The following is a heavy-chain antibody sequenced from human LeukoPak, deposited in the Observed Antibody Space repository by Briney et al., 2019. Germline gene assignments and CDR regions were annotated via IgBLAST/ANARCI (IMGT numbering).Heavy chain of an antibody. J-gene: IGHJ3*01. CDR3: ARSDKSVANAFEV. D-gene: IGHD6-19*01. CDR1: HYTFDNYP. Sequence: ASVKVSCKASHYTFDNYPISWVRQAPGQGLEWMGWISAKNGNTNYAQKVQGRITLTTDIRTNTAYMELRSLGSDDTAVYYCARSDKSVANAFEVWGQGTMVTVSS. CDR2: ISAKNGNT. V-gene: IGHV1-18*04.